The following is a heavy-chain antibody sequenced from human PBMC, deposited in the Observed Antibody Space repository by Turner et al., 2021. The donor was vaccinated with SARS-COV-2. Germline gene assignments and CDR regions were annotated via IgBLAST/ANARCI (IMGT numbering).Heavy chain of an antibody. CDR1: GFHFGDYA. Sequence: EVQLVDSGGGLVQPGGSLTLSCAASGFHFGDYAMQWVRHDPGKGREYVAVISRNGGSTYYADAVKGRSTISRDKATSTLYLQMGNLTTEDAAVYYCARGGETSYDFWGGPYLRTYGMDVWGQGTAVTVSS. V-gene: IGHV3-64*07. CDR2: ISRNGGST. CDR3: ARGGETSYDFWGGPYLRTYGMDV. D-gene: IGHD3-3*01. J-gene: IGHJ6*02.